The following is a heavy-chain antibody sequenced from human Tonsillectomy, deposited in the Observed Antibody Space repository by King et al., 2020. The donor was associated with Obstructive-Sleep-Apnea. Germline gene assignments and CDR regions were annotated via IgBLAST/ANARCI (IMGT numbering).Heavy chain of an antibody. D-gene: IGHD3-10*01. CDR2: ISYSGNT. Sequence: QLQKSGPGLVKPSQTLSLTCNVSGGSISIGDYYWNWIGQPPGKGLEWIGNISYSGNTYFNPSLKSRVTISVDTSKNQFSLKLSSVTAADTAVYYCARVNRYYYGSGSRDYWGQGTLVTVSS. CDR1: GGSISIGDYY. V-gene: IGHV4-30-4*01. CDR3: ARVNRYYYGSGSRDY. J-gene: IGHJ4*02.